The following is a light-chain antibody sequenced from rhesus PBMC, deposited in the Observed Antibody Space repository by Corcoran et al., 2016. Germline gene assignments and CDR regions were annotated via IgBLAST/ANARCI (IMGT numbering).Light chain of an antibody. Sequence: DIQMTQSPSSLSASVGDRVTITCRASQGITNDVAWYQQKPGETPKLLIYEASSLQSGIPSRFSGSGSGTDFTLPISSRQPEDFATYYCQHYYNTPRTFGQGTKVEIK. CDR3: QHYYNTPRT. V-gene: IGKV1-18*01. CDR2: EAS. J-gene: IGKJ1*01. CDR1: QGITND.